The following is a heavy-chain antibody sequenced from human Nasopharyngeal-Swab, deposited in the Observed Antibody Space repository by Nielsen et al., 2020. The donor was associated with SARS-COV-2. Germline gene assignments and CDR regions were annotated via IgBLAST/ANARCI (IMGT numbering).Heavy chain of an antibody. V-gene: IGHV1-69*05. CDR2: IIPIFGTA. CDR3: ARGPISGYSGYRKYDY. D-gene: IGHD5-12*01. Sequence: SVKVSCKASGGTFSSYAISWVRQAPGQGLEWMGGIIPIFGTANYAQKLQGRVTMTTDTSTSTAYMELRSLRSDDTAVYYCARGPISGYSGYRKYDYWGQGTLVTVSS. CDR1: GGTFSSYA. J-gene: IGHJ4*02.